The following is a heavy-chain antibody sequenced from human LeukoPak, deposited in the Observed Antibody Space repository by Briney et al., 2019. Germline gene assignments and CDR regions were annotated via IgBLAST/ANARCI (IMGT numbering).Heavy chain of an antibody. J-gene: IGHJ4*02. Sequence: PGGSLRLSCTASGFSFSHYWMTWVGQAPGKGLQWVASIKQDGSEKQYVGSVRGRFTISRDNAKNVLDLQMDSLTAEDTALYYCATVIHYFQSDYCGQGTLVTVSS. V-gene: IGHV3-7*01. CDR1: GFSFSHYW. CDR3: ATVIHYFQSDY. D-gene: IGHD3-10*01. CDR2: IKQDGSEK.